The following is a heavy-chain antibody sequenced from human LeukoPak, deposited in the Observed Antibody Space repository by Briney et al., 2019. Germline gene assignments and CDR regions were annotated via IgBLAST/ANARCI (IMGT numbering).Heavy chain of an antibody. V-gene: IGHV3-23*01. Sequence: GGSLRLSCAASGFTFSSYAMSWVRQAPGKGLEWVSAISGSGGSTYYADSVQGRFTISRDNSKNKPYLQMNSLRAEDTAVYYCAKIVGTATAIRDYWGQGTLVTVSS. D-gene: IGHD2-2*02. CDR2: ISGSGGST. J-gene: IGHJ4*02. CDR3: AKIVGTATAIRDY. CDR1: GFTFSSYA.